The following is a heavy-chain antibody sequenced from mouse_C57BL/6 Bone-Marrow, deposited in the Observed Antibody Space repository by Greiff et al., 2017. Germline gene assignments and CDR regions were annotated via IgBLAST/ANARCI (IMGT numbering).Heavy chain of an antibody. D-gene: IGHD1-1*01. CDR1: GFTFTDYY. V-gene: IGHV1-36*01. J-gene: IGHJ3*01. CDR3: ARGDYYGSSAY. CDR2: VFPYIGGT. Sequence: LVEPGPSVKISCKASGFTFTDYYMHWVKQSHGKSLEWIGLVFPYIGGTSFNQKFKGKATLTVDTSSSTAYKELNSLTSEDSAVYYCARGDYYGSSAYWGQGTLVTVSA.